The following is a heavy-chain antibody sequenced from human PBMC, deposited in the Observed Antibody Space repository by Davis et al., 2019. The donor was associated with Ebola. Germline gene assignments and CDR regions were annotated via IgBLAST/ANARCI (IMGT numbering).Heavy chain of an antibody. J-gene: IGHJ6*02. CDR1: GGTFSSYA. CDR2: IIPIFGTA. Sequence: SVKVSCKASGGTFSSYAISWVRQAPGQGLEWMGGIIPIFGTANYAQKFQGRVTITADESTSTAYMELRSLRSDDTAVYYCARGLYYDILTGYYDYYYYGMDVWGQGTTVTVSS. CDR3: ARGLYYDILTGYYDYYYYGMDV. V-gene: IGHV1-69*13. D-gene: IGHD3-9*01.